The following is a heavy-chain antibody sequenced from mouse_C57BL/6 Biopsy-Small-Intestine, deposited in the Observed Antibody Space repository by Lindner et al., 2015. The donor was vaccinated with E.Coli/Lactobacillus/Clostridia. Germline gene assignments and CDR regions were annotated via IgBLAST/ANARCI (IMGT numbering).Heavy chain of an antibody. D-gene: IGHD2-1*01. Sequence: EVQLQESGPELVKPGASVKMSCKASGYTFTDYNMHWVKQSHGKSLGWIGYVNPNNGVTGYNQRFKGKATLTVNKSSSTAYMELRSLTSEDSAVYYCSRYGNYVDYWGQGTTLTVSS. J-gene: IGHJ2*01. V-gene: IGHV1-22*01. CDR1: GYTFTDYN. CDR2: VNPNNGVT. CDR3: SRYGNYVDY.